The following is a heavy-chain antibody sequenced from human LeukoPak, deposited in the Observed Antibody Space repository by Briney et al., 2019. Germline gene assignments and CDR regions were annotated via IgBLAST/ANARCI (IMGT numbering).Heavy chain of an antibody. Sequence: ASVKISCKASGYTFTDYYMHWVQQAPGKGLEWMGRVDPEDGETIYAEKFQGRVTITADTSTDTAYVELSSLRSEDTAVYYCATGPSGSYDYWGQGTLVTVSS. D-gene: IGHD1-26*01. J-gene: IGHJ4*02. CDR3: ATGPSGSYDY. CDR1: GYTFTDYY. CDR2: VDPEDGET. V-gene: IGHV1-69-2*01.